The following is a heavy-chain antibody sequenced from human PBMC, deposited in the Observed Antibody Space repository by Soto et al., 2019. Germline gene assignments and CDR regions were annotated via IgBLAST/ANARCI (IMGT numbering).Heavy chain of an antibody. V-gene: IGHV3-23*01. Sequence: EVQLLESGGGLVQAGGSLRLSCAASGFTFSSSAMSWVRQAPGKGLEWVSAISGSGGSTYYADSVKGRFTISRDNSKNTLDLQINSLRSEDTAVYYCAKWSKGSDHFDYWGQGTLVTVSS. CDR2: ISGSGGST. CDR3: AKWSKGSDHFDY. J-gene: IGHJ4*02. CDR1: GFTFSSSA. D-gene: IGHD1-26*01.